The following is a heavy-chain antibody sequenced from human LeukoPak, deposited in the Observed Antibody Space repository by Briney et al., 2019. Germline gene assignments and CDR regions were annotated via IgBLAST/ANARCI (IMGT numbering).Heavy chain of an antibody. D-gene: IGHD3-22*01. CDR1: GYTFTIYY. J-gene: IGHJ3*02. CDR2: INPSGGST. V-gene: IGHV1-46*01. Sequence: ASVKLACNASGYTFTIYYMHWVRRLPGQGIEWMGIINPSGGSTSYAQKFQGRVTMTRDTSTSTVYMELSSLRPEDTAVYYCARVLYYYGGSGYSNDAFDIWGQGTMVTVSS. CDR3: ARVLYYYGGSGYSNDAFDI.